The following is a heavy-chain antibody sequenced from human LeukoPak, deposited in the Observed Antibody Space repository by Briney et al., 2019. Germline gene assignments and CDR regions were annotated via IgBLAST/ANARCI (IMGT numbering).Heavy chain of an antibody. Sequence: PGRSLRLSCAASGFTFSSYAMHWVRQAPGKGLEWVAVISYDGSNKYYADSVKGRFTISRDNSKNTLYLQMNSLRAEDTAVYYCARARAAAAPWGYMDVWGKGTTVTVSS. V-gene: IGHV3-30*04. D-gene: IGHD6-13*01. J-gene: IGHJ6*03. CDR2: ISYDGSNK. CDR3: ARARAAAAPWGYMDV. CDR1: GFTFSSYA.